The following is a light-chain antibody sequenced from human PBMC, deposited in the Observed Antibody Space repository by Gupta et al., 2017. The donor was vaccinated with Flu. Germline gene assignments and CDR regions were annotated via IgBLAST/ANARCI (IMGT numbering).Light chain of an antibody. CDR3: QQRSNWPFT. CDR1: PSVSSY. J-gene: IGKJ5*01. V-gene: IGKV3-11*01. Sequence: EIVLTQSPATLSLSPGVRPTLSCRASPSVSSYLAWYQQQPGQASRLLISDASIRATAIPASFSGSGAGTDFTLTISSLQPEDFAVYYCQQRSNWPFTFGQGTRLEIK. CDR2: DAS.